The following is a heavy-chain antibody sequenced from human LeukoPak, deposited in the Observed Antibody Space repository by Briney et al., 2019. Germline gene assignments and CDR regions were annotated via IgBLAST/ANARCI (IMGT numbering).Heavy chain of an antibody. CDR3: ARDSPDYGGKGFDY. CDR1: KFTFSNYG. D-gene: IGHD4-23*01. CDR2: VSSDGGTK. J-gene: IGHJ4*02. Sequence: GGSLRLSCTASKFTFSNYGMQWVRQAPGKGLEWVAVVSSDGGTKYYADSVKGRFTISRDNSKNSLYLRMNSLRAEDTAIYYCARDSPDYGGKGFDYWGQGTLVTVSS. V-gene: IGHV3-30*03.